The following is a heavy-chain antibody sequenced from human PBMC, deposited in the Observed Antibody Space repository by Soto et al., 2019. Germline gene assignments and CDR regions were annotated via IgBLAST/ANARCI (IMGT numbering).Heavy chain of an antibody. Sequence: LSLTCTVSGGSVSSGSYYWSWIRQPPGKGLEWIGYIYYSGSTNYNPSLKSRVTISVDTSKNQFSLKLSSVTAADTAVYYCARANGLTYYYDSSGFDYWGQGILVTVSS. V-gene: IGHV4-61*01. CDR2: IYYSGST. D-gene: IGHD3-22*01. CDR3: ARANGLTYYYDSSGFDY. J-gene: IGHJ4*02. CDR1: GGSVSSGSYY.